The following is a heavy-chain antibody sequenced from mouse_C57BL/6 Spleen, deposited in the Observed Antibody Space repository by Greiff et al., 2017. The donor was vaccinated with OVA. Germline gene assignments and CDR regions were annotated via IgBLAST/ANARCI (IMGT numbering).Heavy chain of an antibody. CDR2: IDPETGGT. CDR3: TETTVVATDYFDY. J-gene: IGHJ2*01. V-gene: IGHV1-15*01. Sequence: QVQLKESGAELVRPGASVTLSCKASGYTFTDYEMHWVKQTPVHGLEWIGAIDPETGGTAYNQKFKGKAILTADKSSSTAYMELRSLTSEDSAVYYCTETTVVATDYFDYWGQGTTLTVSS. D-gene: IGHD1-1*01. CDR1: GYTFTDYE.